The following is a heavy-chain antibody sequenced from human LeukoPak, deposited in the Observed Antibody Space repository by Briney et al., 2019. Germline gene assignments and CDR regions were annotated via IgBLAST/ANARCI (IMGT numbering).Heavy chain of an antibody. V-gene: IGHV1-2*02. D-gene: IGHD3-10*01. CDR3: ARGAAITTIRGADAFES. CDR1: GYTFSAHY. CDR2: INPNSGGT. Sequence: GSSVTVSYKPSGYTFSAHYMHWVRQAPGQGLEWMGWINPNSGGTNYAQKFQGRVTMTRDTSISTAYMELSRLRSDDTALYYCARGAAITTIRGADAFESWGQGTMVAVSS. J-gene: IGHJ3*02.